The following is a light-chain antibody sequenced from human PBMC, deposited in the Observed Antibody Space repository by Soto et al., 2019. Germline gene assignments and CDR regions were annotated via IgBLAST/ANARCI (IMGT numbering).Light chain of an antibody. V-gene: IGKV3-20*01. CDR2: GIS. CDR1: HTISSSY. J-gene: IGKJ1*01. Sequence: EIVLTQSPGTLSLSPGERATLSCRASHTISSSYLAWYQQKPGQAPRLLMYGISRRATGIPDRFSGSGSGTAFTLPITRLEPEDFAVYYCQQYVTSSPRTFGQGTKVEIK. CDR3: QQYVTSSPRT.